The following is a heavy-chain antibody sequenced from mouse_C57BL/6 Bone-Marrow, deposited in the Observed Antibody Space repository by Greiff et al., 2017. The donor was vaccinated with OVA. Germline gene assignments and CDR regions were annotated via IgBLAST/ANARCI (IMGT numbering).Heavy chain of an antibody. CDR3: ARSGYYDYVFAY. V-gene: IGHV1-80*01. J-gene: IGHJ3*01. CDR1: GYAFSSYW. D-gene: IGHD2-4*01. CDR2: IYPGDGDT. Sequence: QVQLQQSGAELVKPGASVKISCKASGYAFSSYWMNWVKQRPGKGLEWIGQIYPGDGDTNYNGQFKGKATLTADKSSSTAYMQLSSLTSEDSAVYFCARSGYYDYVFAYWGQGTLVTVSA.